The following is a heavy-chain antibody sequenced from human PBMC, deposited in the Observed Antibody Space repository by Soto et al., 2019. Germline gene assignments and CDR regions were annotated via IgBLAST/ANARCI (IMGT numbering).Heavy chain of an antibody. CDR3: TRDASRDSSARGWFDP. CDR1: GITFNSYS. J-gene: IGHJ5*02. CDR2: ISSVSTYI. Sequence: PGGSLRLSCAASGITFNSYSMNWVRQAPGKGLEWVSSISSVSTYIYYADSVKGRFTISRDNAKNSLYLQMNSLRAEDTAVYYCTRDASRDSSARGWFDPWGPGTLVTVSS. V-gene: IGHV3-21*01. D-gene: IGHD6-13*01.